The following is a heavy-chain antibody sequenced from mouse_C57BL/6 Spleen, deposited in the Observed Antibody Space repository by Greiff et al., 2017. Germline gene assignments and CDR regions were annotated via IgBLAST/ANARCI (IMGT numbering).Heavy chain of an antibody. D-gene: IGHD1-1*01. CDR1: GYSITSGYY. J-gene: IGHJ4*01. V-gene: IGHV3-6*01. Sequence: ESGPGLVKPSQSLSLTCSVTGYSITSGYYWNWIRQFPGNKLEWMGYISYDGSNNYNPSLKNRSSITRDTSKNQFFLKLNSVTTEDTATYYCARNYGRFYAMDYWGQGTSVTVSS. CDR3: ARNYGRFYAMDY. CDR2: ISYDGSN.